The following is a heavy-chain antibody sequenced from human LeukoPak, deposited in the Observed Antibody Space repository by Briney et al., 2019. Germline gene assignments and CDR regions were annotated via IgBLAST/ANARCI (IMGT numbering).Heavy chain of an antibody. J-gene: IGHJ6*02. Sequence: SETLSLTCTVSGGSISSSYYYWGWIRQPPGKGLEWIGSIYYSGSTYYNPSLKSRVTISVDTSKNQFSLKLRSVTAADTAVYYCARFPEYCSSTSCYSYGMDVWGQGTTVTVSS. D-gene: IGHD2-2*02. V-gene: IGHV4-39*01. CDR2: IYYSGST. CDR1: GGSISSSYYY. CDR3: ARFPEYCSSTSCYSYGMDV.